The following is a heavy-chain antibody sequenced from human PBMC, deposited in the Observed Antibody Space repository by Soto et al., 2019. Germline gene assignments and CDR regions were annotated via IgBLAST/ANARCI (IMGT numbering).Heavy chain of an antibody. CDR3: ARGAAGTLGTYYFDY. D-gene: IGHD6-13*01. J-gene: IGHJ4*02. CDR2: ISSSSSYT. V-gene: IGHV3-11*06. Sequence: GGSLRLSCAASGFTFSDYYMSWIRQAPGKGLEWVSYISSSSSYTNYADSVKGRFTISRDNAKNSLYLQMNSLRAEDTAVYYCARGAAGTLGTYYFDYWGQGTLVTVSS. CDR1: GFTFSDYY.